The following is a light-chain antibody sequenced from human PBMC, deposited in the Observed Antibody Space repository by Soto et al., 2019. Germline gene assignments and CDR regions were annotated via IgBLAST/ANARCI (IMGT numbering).Light chain of an antibody. CDR2: EVS. Sequence: QSALTQPASVSGSPGQSITISCTGTSSDVGGYNYVSWYQQHPGKAPKLMIYEVSNRPSGVSNRFSGSKSGNTASLTISGLQAEDEGDYYCSSYTSSSTPYVFGTGTKLTAL. CDR3: SSYTSSSTPYV. CDR1: SSDVGGYNY. J-gene: IGLJ1*01. V-gene: IGLV2-14*01.